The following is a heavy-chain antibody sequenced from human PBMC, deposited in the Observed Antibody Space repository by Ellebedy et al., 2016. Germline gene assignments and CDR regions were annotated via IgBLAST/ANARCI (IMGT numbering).Heavy chain of an antibody. D-gene: IGHD2-15*01. V-gene: IGHV3-7*01. CDR1: GFTFSSYW. Sequence: GESLKISXAASGFTFSSYWMSWVRQAPGKGLEWVANIKQDGSEKYYVDSVKGRFTISRDNAKNSLYLQMNSLRAEDTAVYYCARDWITVDIVVVVADYFDYWGQGTLVTVSS. J-gene: IGHJ4*02. CDR3: ARDWITVDIVVVVADYFDY. CDR2: IKQDGSEK.